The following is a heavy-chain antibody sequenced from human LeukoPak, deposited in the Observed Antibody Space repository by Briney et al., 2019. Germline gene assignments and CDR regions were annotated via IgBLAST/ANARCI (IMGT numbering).Heavy chain of an antibody. CDR2: IYDSGST. CDR1: GGSISSYY. V-gene: IGHV4-59*01. Sequence: SETLSLTCTVPGGSISSYYWSWIRQPPGKGLEWIGNIYDSGSTNYNPSLKSRVTISVDTSKNQCSLKLSSVTAADTAVYYCTRQSISGSSLSYFDYWGQGTLVNVSS. CDR3: TRQSISGSSLSYFDY. J-gene: IGHJ4*02. D-gene: IGHD3-22*01.